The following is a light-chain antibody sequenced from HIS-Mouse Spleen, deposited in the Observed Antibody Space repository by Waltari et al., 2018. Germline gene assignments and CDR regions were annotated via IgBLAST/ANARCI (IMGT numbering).Light chain of an antibody. J-gene: IGLJ2*01. CDR1: ALPKKY. V-gene: IGLV3-10*01. CDR3: YSTDSSGNHRV. Sequence: SYELTQPPSVSVSPRQTARIPCSGDALPKKYAYWYQQKSGQAPVLVIYEDSKRPSGIPERFSGSSSGTMATLTISGAQVEDEADYYCYSTDSSGNHRVFGGGTKLTVL. CDR2: EDS.